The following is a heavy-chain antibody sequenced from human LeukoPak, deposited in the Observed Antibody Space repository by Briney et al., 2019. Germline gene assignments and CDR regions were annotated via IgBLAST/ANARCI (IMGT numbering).Heavy chain of an antibody. CDR2: IHYSGST. CDR3: ARVGDYYDSRGYYYNFDY. V-gene: IGHV4-59*01. Sequence: KPSETLSLTCTVSGGSISSYYWSWIRQPPGKGLEWIGYIHYSGSTNYNPSLKSRVTISVDTSKNQFSLKLSSVTAADTAVYYCARVGDYYDSRGYYYNFDYWGQGTLVTVSS. J-gene: IGHJ4*02. D-gene: IGHD3-22*01. CDR1: GGSISSYY.